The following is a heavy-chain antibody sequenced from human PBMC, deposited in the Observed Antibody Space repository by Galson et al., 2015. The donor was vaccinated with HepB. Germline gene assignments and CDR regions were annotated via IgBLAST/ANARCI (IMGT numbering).Heavy chain of an antibody. CDR2: IYYSGTT. CDR3: VRHVYQASSGHPLG. D-gene: IGHD3-22*01. CDR1: GGSISSGYYY. Sequence: ETLSLTCTVSGGSISSGYYYWGWIRQPPGKGLEWIGSIYYSGTTYCNPSLKSRVTMSVDTSKNQFSLKLGSVTAADTAVYYCVRHVYQASSGHPLGWGQGTMVTVSS. J-gene: IGHJ3*01. V-gene: IGHV4-39*01.